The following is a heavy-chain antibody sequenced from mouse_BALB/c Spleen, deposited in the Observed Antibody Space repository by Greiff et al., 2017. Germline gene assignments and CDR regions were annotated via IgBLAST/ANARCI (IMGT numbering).Heavy chain of an antibody. CDR1: GFAFSSYD. D-gene: IGHD2-4*01. CDR3: ARPGGLGRRYAMDY. J-gene: IGHJ4*01. V-gene: IGHV5-12-1*01. CDR2: ISSGGGST. Sequence: EVKLVESGGGLVKPGGSLKLSCAASGFAFSSYDMSWVRQTPEKRLEWVAYISSGGGSTYYPDTVKGRFTISRDNAKNTLYLQMSSLKSEDTAMYYCARPGGLGRRYAMDYWGQGTSVTVSA.